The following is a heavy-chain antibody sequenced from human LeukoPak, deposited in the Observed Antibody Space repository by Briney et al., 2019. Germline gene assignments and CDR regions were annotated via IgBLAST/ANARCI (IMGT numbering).Heavy chain of an antibody. CDR2: IIPIFGTA. CDR3: ARRAKLGGGSSFDY. V-gene: IGHV1-69*06. Sequence: SSVKVSGKASGYTFTAYYMHWVRQSPGQGLKWMGGIIPIFGTANYAHKFQGRVTITAAKSTSTASMELSSLRSEDTAVYYCARRAKLGGGSSFDYWGQGTLVTVSS. J-gene: IGHJ4*02. CDR1: GYTFTAYY. D-gene: IGHD2-15*01.